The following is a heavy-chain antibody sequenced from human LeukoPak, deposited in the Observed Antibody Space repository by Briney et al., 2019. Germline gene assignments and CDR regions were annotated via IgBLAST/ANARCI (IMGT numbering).Heavy chain of an antibody. CDR2: ISWNSGSI. V-gene: IGHV3-9*01. J-gene: IGHJ4*02. CDR1: GFTFDDYA. Sequence: GGSLRLSCAASGFTFDDYAMHWVRQAPGKGLEWVSGISWNSGSIGYADSVKGRFTISRDNAKNSLYLQMNSLRAEDTALYYCARGLRFPFDYWGQGTLVTVSS. D-gene: IGHD3-3*01. CDR3: ARGLRFPFDY.